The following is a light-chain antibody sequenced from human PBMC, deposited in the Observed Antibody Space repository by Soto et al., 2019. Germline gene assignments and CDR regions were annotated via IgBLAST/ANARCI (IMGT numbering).Light chain of an antibody. CDR1: SSDVGSYNF. CDR2: EVS. Sequence: QSALTQPASVSGSPGQSITISCTGTSSDVGSYNFVSWYQQHPGKAPKLMIYEVSKRPSGVSNRFSGSKSGNTASLTISGLQAEDEAAYYCCSYAGSSTSWVFGGGTKLTVL. J-gene: IGLJ3*02. V-gene: IGLV2-23*02. CDR3: CSYAGSSTSWV.